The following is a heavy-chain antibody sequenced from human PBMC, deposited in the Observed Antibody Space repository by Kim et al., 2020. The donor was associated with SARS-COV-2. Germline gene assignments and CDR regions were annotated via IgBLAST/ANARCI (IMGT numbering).Heavy chain of an antibody. J-gene: IGHJ4*02. Sequence: HPSLQSRLIISVDTSKNQFSLKLTSVTAADTAVYYCASYSHQLPIFYFDYWGQGTLVTVSS. D-gene: IGHD2-15*01. V-gene: IGHV4-31*02. CDR3: ASYSHQLPIFYFDY.